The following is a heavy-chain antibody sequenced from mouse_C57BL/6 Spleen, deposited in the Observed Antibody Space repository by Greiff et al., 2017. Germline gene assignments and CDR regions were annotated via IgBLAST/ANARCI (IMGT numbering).Heavy chain of an antibody. CDR2: INPNNGGT. CDR3: ARSHYGSSYVGYFDV. CDR1: GYTFTDYY. V-gene: IGHV1-26*01. D-gene: IGHD1-1*01. J-gene: IGHJ1*03. Sequence: EVQLQQSGPELVKPGASVKISCKASGYTFTDYYMNWVKQSHGKSLEWIGDINPNNGGTSYNQKFKGKATLTVDKSSSTAYMELRSLTSEDSAVFYCARSHYGSSYVGYFDVWGTGTTVTVSS.